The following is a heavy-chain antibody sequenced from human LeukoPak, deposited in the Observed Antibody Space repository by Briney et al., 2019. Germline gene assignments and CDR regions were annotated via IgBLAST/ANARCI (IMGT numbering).Heavy chain of an antibody. CDR3: ATLDGSVYYFDY. J-gene: IGHJ4*02. Sequence: ASVKVSCKASGYTFTSYDINWVRQATGQGLEWMGWMNPNSGNTGYAQKFQGRVTMTEDTSTDTAYMELSSLRSEDTAVYYCATLDGSVYYFDYWGQGTLVTVSS. V-gene: IGHV1-8*01. D-gene: IGHD5-24*01. CDR1: GYTFTSYD. CDR2: MNPNSGNT.